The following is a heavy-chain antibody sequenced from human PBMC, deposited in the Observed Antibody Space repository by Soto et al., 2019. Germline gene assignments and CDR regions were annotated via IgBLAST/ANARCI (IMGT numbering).Heavy chain of an antibody. V-gene: IGHV3-53*01. CDR1: GFTVSSNS. J-gene: IGHJ4*02. CDR2: FSSDGST. Sequence: GGSLRLSCAASGFTVSSNSVSWVRQAPGKGLEWVSVFSSDGSTYYADSVKGRFTVSTDASKNTMSLQMNSLRAEDTALYYCARDNLIVGAPSDHWGPGTRVTVSS. CDR3: ARDNLIVGAPSDH. D-gene: IGHD1-26*01.